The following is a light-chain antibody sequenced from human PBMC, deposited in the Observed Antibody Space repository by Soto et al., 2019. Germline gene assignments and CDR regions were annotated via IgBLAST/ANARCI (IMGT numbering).Light chain of an antibody. CDR1: QTVSSSK. J-gene: IGKJ1*01. Sequence: EIVLTQSPGTLSLSPGERATLSCRASQTVSSSKLAWYQQKPGQAPKVLIYGATSRATGIPDRFSGSGSGTDFTLNISRLETEDLPVDYCQQYGSSPRTFGQGTKVEIK. CDR3: QQYGSSPRT. V-gene: IGKV3-20*01. CDR2: GAT.